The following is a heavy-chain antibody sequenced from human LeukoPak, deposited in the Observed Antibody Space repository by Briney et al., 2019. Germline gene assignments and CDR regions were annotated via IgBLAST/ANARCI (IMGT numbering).Heavy chain of an antibody. J-gene: IGHJ5*02. Sequence: SETLSLTCTVSGGSISSYYWSWIRQPPGKGLEWIGYIYYSGSTNYNPSLKSRVTISVDTSKNQFSLKLSSVTAADTAVYYCARIASGWYWFDPWGQGTLVTVSS. CDR1: GGSISSYY. CDR3: ARIASGWYWFDP. D-gene: IGHD6-19*01. V-gene: IGHV4-59*01. CDR2: IYYSGST.